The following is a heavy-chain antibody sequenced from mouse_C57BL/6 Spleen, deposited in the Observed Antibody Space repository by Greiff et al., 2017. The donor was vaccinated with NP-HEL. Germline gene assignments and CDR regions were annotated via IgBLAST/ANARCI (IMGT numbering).Heavy chain of an antibody. J-gene: IGHJ2*01. CDR3: ARDDYDEGGFDD. CDR1: GYTFTSYW. Sequence: QVQLQQPGAELVKPGASVKMSCKASGYTFTSYWITWVKQRPGQGLEWIGDIYPGSGSTNYNEKFKSKATLTVDTSSSTAYMQLSSLTSEDSAVYYCARDDYDEGGFDDWGQGTTLTVSS. V-gene: IGHV1-55*01. CDR2: IYPGSGST. D-gene: IGHD2-4*01.